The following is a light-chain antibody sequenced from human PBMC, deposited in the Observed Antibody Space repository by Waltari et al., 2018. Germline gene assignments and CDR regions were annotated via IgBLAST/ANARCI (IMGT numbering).Light chain of an antibody. CDR1: SPNIRNNS. CDR3: GTWDSSLSVYV. V-gene: IGLV1-51*01. Sequence: QSVLTQPPSVSAAPGQKVAISCSGSSPNIRNNSVSWYQQFPGTAPKLLIYDNNKRPSGIPDRFSDSRSGTSATLGITGRQTGDEADYYCGTWDSSLSVYVFGTGTKVTVL. CDR2: DNN. J-gene: IGLJ1*01.